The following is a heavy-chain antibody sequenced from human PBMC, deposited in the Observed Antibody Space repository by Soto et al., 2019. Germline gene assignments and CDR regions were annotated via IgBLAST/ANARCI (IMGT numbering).Heavy chain of an antibody. J-gene: IGHJ2*01. Sequence: EVQLVESGGGLVQPGGSLRLSCAASGFTFSSYWMHWVRQAPGKGLVWVSRMNSDGSTTSYADSVKGRFTISRDNAKNTVYLQMNSLTAEDTAVYYCARVWRGFWYFDLWGRGTLVTVSS. CDR2: MNSDGSTT. D-gene: IGHD3-10*01. V-gene: IGHV3-74*01. CDR3: ARVWRGFWYFDL. CDR1: GFTFSSYW.